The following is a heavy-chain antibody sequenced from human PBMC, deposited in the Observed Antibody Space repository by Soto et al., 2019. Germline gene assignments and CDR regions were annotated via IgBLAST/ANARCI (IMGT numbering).Heavy chain of an antibody. Sequence: PGESLKISCKGSGYSFTIYWIGWVRQMPGKGLEWMGIIYPGDSDTRYSPSFQGQVTISADKSISTAHLQWSSLKASDTAMYYCARRGPRVYYDNSDYYYYGMDVWGQGTTVTVSS. CDR2: IYPGDSDT. CDR1: GYSFTIYW. J-gene: IGHJ6*02. D-gene: IGHD3-22*01. CDR3: ARRGPRVYYDNSDYYYYGMDV. V-gene: IGHV5-51*01.